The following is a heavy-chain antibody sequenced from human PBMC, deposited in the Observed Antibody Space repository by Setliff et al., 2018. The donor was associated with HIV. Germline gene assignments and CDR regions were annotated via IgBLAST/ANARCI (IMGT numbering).Heavy chain of an antibody. J-gene: IGHJ6*03. CDR3: ARGATLLPGYSDRWEYFYMDV. V-gene: IGHV4-34*01. CDR1: GGSFSEYY. CDR2: INHSGST. D-gene: IGHD5-12*01. Sequence: SETLSLTCAVYGGSFSEYYWSWIRQSPGKGLEWIGEINHSGSTHYNPPLKSRATISVDTSKNQFPRRLNSVTAADTAVYYCARGATLLPGYSDRWEYFYMDVWGKGTTVTVSS.